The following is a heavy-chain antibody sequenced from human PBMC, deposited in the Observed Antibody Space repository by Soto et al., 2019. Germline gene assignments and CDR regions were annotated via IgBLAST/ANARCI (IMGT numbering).Heavy chain of an antibody. CDR3: AKGLTYYDFWSGYYSLDY. Sequence: EVQLLESGGGLVQPGGSLRLSCAASGFTFSSYAMSWVRQAPGKGLEWVSAISGSGGSTYYADSVKGRFTISRDNSKNTLYLQMNSLRAEDTAVYYCAKGLTYYDFWSGYYSLDYWGQGTLVTVSS. V-gene: IGHV3-23*01. D-gene: IGHD3-3*01. CDR2: ISGSGGST. J-gene: IGHJ4*02. CDR1: GFTFSSYA.